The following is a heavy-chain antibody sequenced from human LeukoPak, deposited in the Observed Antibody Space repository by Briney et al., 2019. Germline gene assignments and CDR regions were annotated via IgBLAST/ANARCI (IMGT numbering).Heavy chain of an antibody. D-gene: IGHD3-22*01. CDR2: IQQDGSAK. CDR1: GFTFSTSW. J-gene: IGHJ4*02. V-gene: IGHV3-7*01. Sequence: GGSLRLSCAASGFTFSTSWMSWVRQAPGKGREWVANIQQDGSAKYYVDSVKGRFTISRDNAKNSLYLQMNSLRAEDTAVYYCARFSLYDNSGYYSWLFDFWGQGTLVTVSS. CDR3: ARFSLYDNSGYYSWLFDF.